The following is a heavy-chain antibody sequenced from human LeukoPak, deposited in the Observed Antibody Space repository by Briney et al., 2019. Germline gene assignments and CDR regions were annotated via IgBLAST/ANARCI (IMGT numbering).Heavy chain of an antibody. CDR1: GFPFSSYW. CDR3: ASPNPATSSYYYDSSGDFDY. V-gene: IGHV3-74*01. J-gene: IGHJ4*02. D-gene: IGHD3-22*01. Sequence: PGGSLGLSFAAPGFPFSSYWMHWVRQAPGKGLVWVSRINSDGSSTSYPDSVKGRFTISRDNAKNTLYLQMNSLRAEDTAVYYCASPNPATSSYYYDSSGDFDYWGQGTLVTVSS. CDR2: INSDGSST.